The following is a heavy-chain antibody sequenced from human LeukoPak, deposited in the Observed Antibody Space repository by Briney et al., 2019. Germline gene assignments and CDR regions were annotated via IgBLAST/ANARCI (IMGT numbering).Heavy chain of an antibody. Sequence: GGSLRLSCAASGFTFSSYAMSWVRQAPGKGLEWVSLIDSGGTTYYADSVKGRITISRHNSKNTLYLQMNNLRPEDTAVYYCARDVYAWGQGTLVTVSS. CDR1: GFTFSSYA. CDR3: ARDVYA. D-gene: IGHD2/OR15-2a*01. J-gene: IGHJ5*02. V-gene: IGHV3-53*04. CDR2: IDSGGTT.